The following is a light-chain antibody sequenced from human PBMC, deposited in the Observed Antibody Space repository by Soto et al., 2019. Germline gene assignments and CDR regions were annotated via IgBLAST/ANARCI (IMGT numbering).Light chain of an antibody. CDR1: QSVSSNY. Sequence: VLTQSPGTLSLSPGERATLSCRASQSVSSNYLAWYQHKPGQAPRLLIYGASDRAAGIPDRFSGGGSGTDFTLTISGLEPEDFAVYYCQQYGGSLSWTFGQGTKVDIK. CDR3: QQYGGSLSWT. J-gene: IGKJ1*01. CDR2: GAS. V-gene: IGKV3-20*01.